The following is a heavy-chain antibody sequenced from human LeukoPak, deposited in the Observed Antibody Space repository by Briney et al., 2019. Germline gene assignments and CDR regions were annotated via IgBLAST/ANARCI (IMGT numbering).Heavy chain of an antibody. CDR3: ARGYCSSTSCYTLSDFDY. CDR1: GYTFTGYY. V-gene: IGHV1-2*02. Sequence: ASVKVSCKASGYTFTGYYMHWVRQAPGQGLEWMGWINPNSGGTNYAQKFQGRVTMTRDTSISTAYMELSRLRSDDTAVYCCARGYCSSTSCYTLSDFDYWGQGTLVTVSS. CDR2: INPNSGGT. D-gene: IGHD2-2*02. J-gene: IGHJ4*02.